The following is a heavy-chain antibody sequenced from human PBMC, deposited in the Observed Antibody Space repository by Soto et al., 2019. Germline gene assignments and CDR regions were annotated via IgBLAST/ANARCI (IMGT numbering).Heavy chain of an antibody. CDR1: GCTFTSYG. J-gene: IGHJ2*01. Sequence: QVRLVQSGAEVKKPGASVKVSCKASGCTFTSYGISWVRQAPGQGLEWMGWISAYNGNTNYAQKLQGRVTMTTDTSTSTAYMELRSLRSDDTAVYYCAREPLMTTVKTRYFDLWGRGTLVTVSS. D-gene: IGHD4-17*01. CDR2: ISAYNGNT. V-gene: IGHV1-18*01. CDR3: AREPLMTTVKTRYFDL.